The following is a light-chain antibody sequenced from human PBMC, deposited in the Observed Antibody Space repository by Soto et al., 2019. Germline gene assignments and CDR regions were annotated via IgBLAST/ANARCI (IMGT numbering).Light chain of an antibody. CDR1: QDISVY. CDR2: SAS. J-gene: IGKJ5*01. Sequence: DIEMTQSPSSLSASVGDRVTITCRASQDISVYLAWYQQKPGQVPKLLVYSASTLKKGVPSRFSGSGSGTDFTVTISTLKADDVATLYCQTSSTAPGTFVQVTLLVSK. CDR3: QTSSTAPGT. V-gene: IGKV1-27*01.